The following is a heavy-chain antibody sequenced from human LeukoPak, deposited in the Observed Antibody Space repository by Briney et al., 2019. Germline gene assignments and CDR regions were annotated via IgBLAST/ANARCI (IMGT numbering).Heavy chain of an antibody. CDR1: DRSFSSYY. CDR3: ARGGFCTSTSCYEFDY. V-gene: IGHV4-4*07. CDR2: INTSGST. Sequence: SETLSLTCTVSDRSFSSYYWSWIRQSAGKGLEWIGRINTSGSTNYNPSLTSRVTISIDKSKNQFSLKLSSVTAADTAVYYCARGGFCTSTSCYEFDYWGQGTLVTVSS. D-gene: IGHD2-2*01. J-gene: IGHJ4*02.